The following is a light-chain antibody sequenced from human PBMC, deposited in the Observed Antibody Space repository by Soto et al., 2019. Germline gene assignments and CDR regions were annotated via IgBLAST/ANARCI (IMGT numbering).Light chain of an antibody. CDR2: DAS. Sequence: DIQMTQSPSTLSASVGDRVTITCRASQSVSSWLAWYQQKPGEAPKLLIYDASSLESGVPSRFSGSGSGTEFTLTISSLQPDDFASYHCQQYNTYFLTFGGGTKVEIK. CDR3: QQYNTYFLT. J-gene: IGKJ4*01. V-gene: IGKV1-5*01. CDR1: QSVSSW.